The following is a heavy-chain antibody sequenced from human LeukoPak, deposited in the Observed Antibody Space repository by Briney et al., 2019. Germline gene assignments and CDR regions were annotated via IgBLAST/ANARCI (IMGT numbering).Heavy chain of an antibody. Sequence: PSETLSLTCTVSGGSISSYYWSWIRQPPGKGLEWIGYIYYSGSTNYNPSLKSRVTISVDTSKNQFSLKLSSVTAADTAVYYCARVACSGGSCHPDNWYFDPWGRGTLVTVSS. CDR1: GGSISSYY. V-gene: IGHV4-59*01. D-gene: IGHD2-15*01. CDR2: IYYSGST. CDR3: ARVACSGGSCHPDNWYFDP. J-gene: IGHJ2*01.